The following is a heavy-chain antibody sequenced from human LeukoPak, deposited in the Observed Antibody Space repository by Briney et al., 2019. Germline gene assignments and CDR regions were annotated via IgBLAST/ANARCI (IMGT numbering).Heavy chain of an antibody. Sequence: GASVKVSCKASGGTFSSYAISWVRQAPGQGLEWMGGIIPIFGTANYAQKFRGRVTITTDESTSTAYMELSSLRSEDTAVYYCARDCSGGSCYNDAFDIWGQGTMVTVSS. CDR2: IIPIFGTA. V-gene: IGHV1-69*05. CDR1: GGTFSSYA. J-gene: IGHJ3*02. CDR3: ARDCSGGSCYNDAFDI. D-gene: IGHD2-15*01.